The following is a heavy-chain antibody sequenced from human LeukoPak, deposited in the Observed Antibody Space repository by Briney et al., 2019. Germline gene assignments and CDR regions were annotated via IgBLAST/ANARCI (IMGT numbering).Heavy chain of an antibody. CDR2: INPNSGGT. CDR3: ARDLGTRDFDY. J-gene: IGHJ4*02. V-gene: IGHV1-2*02. D-gene: IGHD1-7*01. CDR1: GYTFTGYH. Sequence: GASVKVSCKASGYTFTGYHMHWVRQAPGQGLAWMGCINPNSGGTNYAQKVQGRVTMTRDTSISTAYMELSRLRSDDTAVYYCARDLGTRDFDYWGQGTLVTVSS.